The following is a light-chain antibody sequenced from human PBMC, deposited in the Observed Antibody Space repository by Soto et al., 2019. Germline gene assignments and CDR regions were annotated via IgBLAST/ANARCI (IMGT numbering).Light chain of an antibody. Sequence: QSALTQPASVSGSPGQSITISCSGATSDIGTYNYVSWYQHHPGKVPKVIIYEVSNRPSGVSNRFSGSKSGNTASLTISGLQAEDEDDYYCSSYTSSATLVFGGGTKVTVL. J-gene: IGLJ3*02. V-gene: IGLV2-14*01. CDR3: SSYTSSATLV. CDR2: EVS. CDR1: TSDIGTYNY.